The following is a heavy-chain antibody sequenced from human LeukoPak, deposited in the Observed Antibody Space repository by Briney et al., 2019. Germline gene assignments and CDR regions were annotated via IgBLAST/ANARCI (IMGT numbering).Heavy chain of an antibody. V-gene: IGHV3-7*01. J-gene: IGHJ4*02. CDR2: IKQDGSEK. D-gene: IGHD4-11*01. CDR3: ASTSNYLN. CDR1: GFTFSSYG. Sequence: GGSLRLSCAASGFTFSSYGIHWVRQAPGRGLEWVANIKQDGSEKYYVDSVKGRFTISRDNAKNSLYLQMNSLRAEDTAVYYCASTSNYLNWGQGTLVTVSS.